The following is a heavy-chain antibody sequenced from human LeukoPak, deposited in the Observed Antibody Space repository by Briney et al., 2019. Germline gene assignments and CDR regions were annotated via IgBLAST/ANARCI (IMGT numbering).Heavy chain of an antibody. J-gene: IGHJ4*02. D-gene: IGHD2-15*01. V-gene: IGHV4-61*05. Sequence: SETLSRTCTVSGGSISSSSYYWGWIRQPPGKGLEWIGYISYSGSPYYNPSLKSRVTMSVDTSKNQFSLKLSSVTAADTAVYYCARRKGCSGGSCYGDTFDYWGQGTLVTVSS. CDR2: ISYSGSP. CDR1: GGSISSSSYY. CDR3: ARRKGCSGGSCYGDTFDY.